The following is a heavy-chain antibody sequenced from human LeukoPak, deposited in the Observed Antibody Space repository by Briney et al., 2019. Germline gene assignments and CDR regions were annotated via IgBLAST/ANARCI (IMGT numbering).Heavy chain of an antibody. CDR2: INTNSGGT. Sequence: AAVKDSCKAFGYTLTRFYNQWVRQDPGQRPGWMGWINTNSGGTNYAQKFQGRVTMTRDTSISTAYMELSRLRSDDTAVYYCARDGDAGAFDIWGQGTMVTVSS. D-gene: IGHD7-27*01. CDR3: ARDGDAGAFDI. V-gene: IGHV1-2*02. CDR1: GYTLTRFY. J-gene: IGHJ3*02.